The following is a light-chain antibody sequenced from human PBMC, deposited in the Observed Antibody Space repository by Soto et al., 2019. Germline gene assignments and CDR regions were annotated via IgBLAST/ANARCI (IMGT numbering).Light chain of an antibody. V-gene: IGKV3-11*01. CDR2: HVS. CDR3: QQRPNWPLT. CDR1: QSISSH. J-gene: IGKJ4*01. Sequence: EIVLTQSPATLSLSPGERATLSCRASQSISSHLAWYQQKPGQAPRLLMYHVSNRATDIPARFSGSGSGTDFTLTISSLEPEDFAVYYCQQRPNWPLTFGGGTKVEIK.